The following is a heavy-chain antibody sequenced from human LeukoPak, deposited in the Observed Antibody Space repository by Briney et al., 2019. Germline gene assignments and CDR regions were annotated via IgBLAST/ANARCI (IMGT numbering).Heavy chain of an antibody. CDR2: ISSGSTTI. CDR1: GFTFSSQS. V-gene: IGHV3-48*01. J-gene: IGHJ4*02. CDR3: ARDGTSFDY. Sequence: GGSLRLSCAASGFTFSSQSMNWVRQAPGKGLEWVSFISSGSTTIYHADSVQGRFTISRDDAKNLLYLQMNSLRAEDTAVYYCARDGTSFDYWGQGTLVTVSS. D-gene: IGHD4-23*01.